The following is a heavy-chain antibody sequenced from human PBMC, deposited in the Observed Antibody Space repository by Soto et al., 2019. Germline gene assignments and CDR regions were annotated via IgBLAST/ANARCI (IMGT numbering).Heavy chain of an antibody. CDR2: IYSAGIT. CDR3: AKERSIYGVVSPFFDN. CDR1: GFTVSSSY. D-gene: IGHD3-3*01. Sequence: GGSLRLSCAASGFTVSSSYMNWVRQAPGKGLEWVSVIYSAGITYYADSVKGRFTISRDNSKNTLYLQINSLRDEDTVVYYCAKERSIYGVVSPFFDNWGQGTLVTVS. V-gene: IGHV3-66*01. J-gene: IGHJ4*02.